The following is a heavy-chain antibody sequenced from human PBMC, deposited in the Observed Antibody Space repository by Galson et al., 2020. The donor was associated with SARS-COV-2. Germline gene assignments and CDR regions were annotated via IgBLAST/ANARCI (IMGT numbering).Heavy chain of an antibody. CDR3: ARDFVAVPLRNNYHNGMDV. CDR1: GLMLERYS. D-gene: IGHD2-21*01. J-gene: IGHJ6*02. Sequence: GESLKISCAASGLMLERYSFHWVRQAPGKGLEWVALISYDGRTTNYGDSVKGRVSVSRDNARKTLYLQLNGLRHEDAAVYYCARDFVAVPLRNNYHNGMDVWGRGTTVTVSS. V-gene: IGHV3-30*04. CDR2: ISYDGRTT.